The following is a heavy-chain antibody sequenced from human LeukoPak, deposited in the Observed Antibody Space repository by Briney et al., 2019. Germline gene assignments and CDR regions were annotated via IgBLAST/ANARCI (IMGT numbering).Heavy chain of an antibody. CDR2: IYPGDSDT. D-gene: IGHD3-10*01. CDR3: ARHSAYYGSGSYYYYYYMDV. V-gene: IGHV5-51*01. J-gene: IGHJ6*03. CDR1: GYSFTCYW. Sequence: GESLKISCKGPGYSFTCYWIGWVRQMPGKGLEWMGIIYPGDSDTRYSPSFQGQVTISADKSISTAYLQWSSLKASDTAMYYCARHSAYYGSGSYYYYYYMDVWGKGTTVTVSS.